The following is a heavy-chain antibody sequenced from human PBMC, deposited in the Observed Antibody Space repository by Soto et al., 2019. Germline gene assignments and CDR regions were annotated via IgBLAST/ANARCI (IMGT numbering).Heavy chain of an antibody. CDR3: AKGVNDYPSQCEFDP. Sequence: EVQLLESGGGLVQPGGSLRLSCAASGFTFSSYAMSWVRQAPGKGLEWVAAISGSGGSTYDADSVKGRFTISRDNSKNTLYLQMNSLRAEDTAVYYCAKGVNDYPSQCEFDPWGQGTLVTVSS. J-gene: IGHJ5*02. CDR1: GFTFSSYA. V-gene: IGHV3-23*01. CDR2: ISGSGGST. D-gene: IGHD4-17*01.